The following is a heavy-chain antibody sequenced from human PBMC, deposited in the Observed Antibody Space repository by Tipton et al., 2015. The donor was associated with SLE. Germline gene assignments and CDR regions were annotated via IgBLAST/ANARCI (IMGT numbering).Heavy chain of an antibody. V-gene: IGHV4-34*01. CDR2: INQSGNT. CDR1: VGSFSGHH. Sequence: LRLSCAVYVGSFSGHHWTWIRQPPGKGLEWIGEINQSGNTDYKSSLKSRVTISVDTSKNQFSLKLNSVTAADTAVYYCATHADRVYWGQGTLVTVSS. CDR3: ATHADRVY. J-gene: IGHJ4*02.